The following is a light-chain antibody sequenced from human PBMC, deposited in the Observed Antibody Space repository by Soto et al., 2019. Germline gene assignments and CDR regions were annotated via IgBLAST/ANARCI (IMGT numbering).Light chain of an antibody. CDR2: ENN. CDR1: SSNIGAGYE. Sequence: QSALTQPPSVSEAPGQRVTISCTGSSSNIGAGYEAHWYQQVPGTAPKLLIYENNNRPSGVPDRFSGSKSGTSDSLAITGLQAEDEAEYYCQSYDSSLSGYVFGTGTKLTVL. CDR3: QSYDSSLSGYV. J-gene: IGLJ1*01. V-gene: IGLV1-40*01.